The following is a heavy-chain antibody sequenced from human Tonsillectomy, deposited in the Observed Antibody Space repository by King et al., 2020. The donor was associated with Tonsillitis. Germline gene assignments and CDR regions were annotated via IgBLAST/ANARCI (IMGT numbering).Heavy chain of an antibody. Sequence: VQLVESGGGLVQPGGSLRLSCAASGFTFSSYWVHWVRQAPGKGPVWVSRINSDGSETRYADFVKGRFTISRDNAKNTLYLQMNSLRDEDTAMYYCSRGSRGGGPGYWFDPGGQETLVPVPS. J-gene: IGHJ5*02. V-gene: IGHV3-74*02. CDR2: INSDGSET. D-gene: IGHD1-26*01. CDR3: SRGSRGGGPGYWFDP. CDR1: GFTFSSYW.